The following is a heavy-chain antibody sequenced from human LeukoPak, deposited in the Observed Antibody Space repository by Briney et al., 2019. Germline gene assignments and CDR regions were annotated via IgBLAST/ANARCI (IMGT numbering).Heavy chain of an antibody. D-gene: IGHD4-17*01. CDR3: AKGAFDYGNDPYYYYGMDV. CDR2: ISWNSGSI. J-gene: IGHJ6*02. Sequence: GRSLRLSCAASGFTFDDYAMHWVRQAPGKGLEWVSGISWNSGSIGYADSVEGRFTISRDNAKNSLYLQMNSLRAEDTALYYCAKGAFDYGNDPYYYYGMDVWGQGNPGHRLL. CDR1: GFTFDDYA. V-gene: IGHV3-9*01.